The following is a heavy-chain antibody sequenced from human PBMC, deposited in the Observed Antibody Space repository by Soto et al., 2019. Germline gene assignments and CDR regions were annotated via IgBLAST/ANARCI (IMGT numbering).Heavy chain of an antibody. J-gene: IGHJ4*02. CDR1: GGTFSSYT. CDR3: ARGIVGATEDY. V-gene: IGHV1-69*02. CDR2: IIPILGIA. Sequence: QVQLVQSGAEVKKPGSSVKVSCKASGGTFSSYTISWVRQAPGQGLEWMGRIIPILGIANYAQKFQGRVTIPADKSTSIAYMEMSSMTSEDTSVYHCARGIVGATEDYWGQGTLFTVSS. D-gene: IGHD1-26*01.